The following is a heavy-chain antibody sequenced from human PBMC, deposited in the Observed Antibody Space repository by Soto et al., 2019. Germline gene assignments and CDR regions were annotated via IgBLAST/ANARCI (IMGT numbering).Heavy chain of an antibody. CDR3: ARDKDFGDYTFDL. CDR2: LYTFGEG. CDR1: GLDVKAIY. D-gene: IGHD4-17*01. V-gene: IGHV3-53*01. Sequence: EVRLAESGGGVIHPGGSLRLSCAVSGLDVKAIYMSWLRRAPGKGLEWVAGLYTFGEGYYADFAAGRFTIARHESGNTLLLEMIDLKIEDTAIYYCARDKDFGDYTFDLWGQGTLVTVSS. J-gene: IGHJ4*02.